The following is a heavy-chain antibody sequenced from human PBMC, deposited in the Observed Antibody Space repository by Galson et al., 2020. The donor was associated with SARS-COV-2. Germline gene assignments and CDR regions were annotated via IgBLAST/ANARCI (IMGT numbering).Heavy chain of an antibody. CDR1: GFTFSDYA. Sequence: GGSLRLSCAASGFTFSDYAMSWVRQAPGKGLEWVSAISGSGSGETTYYADSMKGRFTISRDNSKNTLYLQMNSLRAEDTAVYYCAKDLRYEKGNYYFSGMDVWGQGTTVTVS. CDR3: AKDLRYEKGNYYFSGMDV. D-gene: IGHD3-10*01. CDR2: ISGSGSGETT. J-gene: IGHJ6*02. V-gene: IGHV3-23*01.